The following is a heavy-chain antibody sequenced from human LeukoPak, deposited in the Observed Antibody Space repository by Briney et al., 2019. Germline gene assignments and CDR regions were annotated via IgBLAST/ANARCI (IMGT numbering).Heavy chain of an antibody. CDR2: INGDGSST. Sequence: GGSLRLSCAASGFTFSSYWMHWVRQAPGKGLVWVSHINGDGSSTGYADSVKGRFTISRDNAHNTLFLQMNSLRAEDTAVYYCARLYQHDSSTYRPVDCWGQGTLVSVSS. J-gene: IGHJ4*02. CDR3: ARLYQHDSSTYRPVDC. CDR1: GFTFSSYW. V-gene: IGHV3-74*01. D-gene: IGHD3-22*01.